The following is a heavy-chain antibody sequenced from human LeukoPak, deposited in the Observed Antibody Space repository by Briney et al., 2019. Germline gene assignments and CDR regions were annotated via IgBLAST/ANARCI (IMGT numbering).Heavy chain of an antibody. CDR3: ARAGDDYGDLYYFDY. V-gene: IGHV1-2*04. J-gene: IGHJ4*02. CDR2: INPNSGGT. D-gene: IGHD4-17*01. Sequence: ASVKVSCKASGHTFTGYYMHWVRQAPGQGLEWMGWINPNSGGTNYAQKFQGWVTMTRDTSISTAYMELSRLRSDDTAVYYCARAGDDYGDLYYFDYWGQGTLVTVSS. CDR1: GHTFTGYY.